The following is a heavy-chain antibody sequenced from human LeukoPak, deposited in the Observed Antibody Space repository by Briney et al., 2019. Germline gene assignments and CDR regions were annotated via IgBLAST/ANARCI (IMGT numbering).Heavy chain of an antibody. D-gene: IGHD3-10*01. CDR3: AREESITMVRGVPVHAFDI. J-gene: IGHJ3*02. V-gene: IGHV4-61*02. CDR2: FYTRGST. Sequence: PSQTLSLTRTVSGRSISIGSYYWSWIRQPAGKGLEWIARFYTRGSTNYSPSLKSRVTISVDTSKNQFSLELSSVTAADTAVYYCAREESITMVRGVPVHAFDIWGQGTMVTVSS. CDR1: GRSISIGSYY.